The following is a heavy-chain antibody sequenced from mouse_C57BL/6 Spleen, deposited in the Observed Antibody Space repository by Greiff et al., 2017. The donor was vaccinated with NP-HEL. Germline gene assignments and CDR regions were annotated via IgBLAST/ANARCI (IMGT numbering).Heavy chain of an antibody. Sequence: VQLQQPGAELVRPGSSVKLSCKASGYTFTSYWMDWVKQRPGQGLEWIGNIYPSDSETHYNQKFKDKATLTVDKSSSTAYMQLSSLTSEDSAVYYCARRPYYAMDYWGQGTSVTVSS. CDR1: GYTFTSYW. CDR3: ARRPYYAMDY. V-gene: IGHV1-61*01. J-gene: IGHJ4*01. CDR2: IYPSDSET.